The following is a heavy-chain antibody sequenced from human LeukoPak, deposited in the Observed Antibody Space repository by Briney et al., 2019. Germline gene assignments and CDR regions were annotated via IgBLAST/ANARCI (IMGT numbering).Heavy chain of an antibody. V-gene: IGHV4-4*07. CDR3: ARQIASAGTAGFDF. J-gene: IGHJ4*02. D-gene: IGHD6-13*01. Sequence: SETLSLTCTVPGASISRYYWSWIRQPAGKGLEWIGRIYSTGSTNYNPSLKSRVTMSVDTSKNQFSLRLRSVTAADTAVYYCARQIASAGTAGFDFWGQGALVTVSS. CDR1: GASISRYY. CDR2: IYSTGST.